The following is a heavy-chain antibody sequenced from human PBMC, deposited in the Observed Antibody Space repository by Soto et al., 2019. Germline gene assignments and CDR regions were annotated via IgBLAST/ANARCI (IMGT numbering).Heavy chain of an antibody. CDR2: INPNSGGT. D-gene: IGHD5-12*01. V-gene: IGHV1-2*02. CDR1: GYTFTGYY. Sequence: GGSVKVSCKASGYTFTGYYMHWVRQAPGQGLEWMGWINPNSGGTNYAQKFQGRVTMTRDTSISTAYMELSRLRSDDTAVYYCAREAKRWLQLLAYWGQGTLVTVSS. J-gene: IGHJ4*02. CDR3: AREAKRWLQLLAY.